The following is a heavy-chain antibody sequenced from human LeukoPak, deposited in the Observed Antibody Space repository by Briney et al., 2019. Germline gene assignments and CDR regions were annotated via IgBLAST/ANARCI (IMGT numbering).Heavy chain of an antibody. Sequence: GGSLRLSCAASGFILSSYWMSWVRQAPGKGLEWVANIKQDGSEKHYVDSVKGRFTISRDNSKNTLYLQMNSLRAEDTAVYYCARGDWFDPWGQGTLVTVSS. V-gene: IGHV3-7*01. J-gene: IGHJ5*02. CDR1: GFILSSYW. CDR3: ARGDWFDP. CDR2: IKQDGSEK.